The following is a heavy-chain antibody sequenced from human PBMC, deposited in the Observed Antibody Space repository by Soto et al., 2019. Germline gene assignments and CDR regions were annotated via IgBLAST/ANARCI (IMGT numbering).Heavy chain of an antibody. J-gene: IGHJ5*02. CDR2: IKQDGSEK. CDR3: AARIAVAGTGWFDP. CDR1: GFTFSSYW. Sequence: EVQLVESGGGLVQPGGSLRLSCAASGFTFSSYWMSWVRQAPGKGLEWVANIKQDGSEKYYVDSVKGRFTISRDNAKNSLYLQMNSLRAEDTAVYYCAARIAVAGTGWFDPWGQGTLVTVSS. V-gene: IGHV3-7*03. D-gene: IGHD6-19*01.